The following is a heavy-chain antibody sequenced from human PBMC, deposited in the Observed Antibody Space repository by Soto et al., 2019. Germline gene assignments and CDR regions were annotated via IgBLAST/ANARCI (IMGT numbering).Heavy chain of an antibody. CDR1: GFTFSSYA. J-gene: IGHJ6*02. CDR3: ANCGGDCYWAGDYGMDV. CDR2: ISGSGGST. Sequence: PGGSLRLSCAASGFTFSSYAMSWVRQAPGKGLEWVSAISGSGGSTYYAASVKGRFTISRDNSKNTLYLQMNSLRAEDTAVYYCANCGGDCYWAGDYGMDVWGQGTTVTVSS. D-gene: IGHD2-21*02. V-gene: IGHV3-23*01.